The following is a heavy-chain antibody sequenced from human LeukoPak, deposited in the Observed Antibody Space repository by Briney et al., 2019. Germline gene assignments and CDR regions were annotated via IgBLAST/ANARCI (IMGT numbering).Heavy chain of an antibody. D-gene: IGHD4-17*01. Sequence: GESLKISCAASGFTVSSNYMSRVRQAPGKGLEWVSVIYSGGSTYYADSVKGRFTISRDNSKNTLYLRMNSLRAEDTAVYYCARGFRDDYGDSYYFDYWGQGTLVTVSS. CDR1: GFTVSSNY. V-gene: IGHV3-53*01. CDR3: ARGFRDDYGDSYYFDY. J-gene: IGHJ4*02. CDR2: IYSGGST.